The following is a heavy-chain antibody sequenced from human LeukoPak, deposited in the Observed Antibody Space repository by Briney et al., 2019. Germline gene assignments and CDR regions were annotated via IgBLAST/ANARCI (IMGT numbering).Heavy chain of an antibody. V-gene: IGHV4-61*02. Sequence: SQTLSLTCTVSGGSISSGSYYWSWIRQPAGKGLEWIGRIYTSGSNNYSPSLKSRVTMSVDTSKNQFSLKMSSVTAADTAVYYCARDANGSGRPFEYWGQGILVTVSS. J-gene: IGHJ4*02. CDR3: ARDANGSGRPFEY. CDR1: GGSISSGSYY. D-gene: IGHD3-10*01. CDR2: IYTSGSN.